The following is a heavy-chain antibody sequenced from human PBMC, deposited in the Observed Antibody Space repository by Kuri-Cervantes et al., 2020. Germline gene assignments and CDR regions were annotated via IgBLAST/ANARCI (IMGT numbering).Heavy chain of an antibody. D-gene: IGHD6-19*01. CDR3: AKDRSSGCLDY. V-gene: IGHV3-30*18. CDR2: ISYDGSNK. J-gene: IGHJ4*02. Sequence: GESLKISCAASRFTFSSYGMHWVRQAPGKGLEWVAVISYDGSNKYYADSVKGRFTISRDNSKNTLYLQMNSLRAEDTAVYYCAKDRSSGCLDYWGQGTLVTVSS. CDR1: RFTFSSYG.